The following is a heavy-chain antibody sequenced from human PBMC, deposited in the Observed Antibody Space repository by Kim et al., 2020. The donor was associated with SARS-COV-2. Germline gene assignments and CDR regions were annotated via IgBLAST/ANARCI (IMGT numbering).Heavy chain of an antibody. J-gene: IGHJ6*02. CDR3: ARSRRYSSSWYTNYYYGMDV. V-gene: IGHV4-59*13. CDR2: IYYSGST. Sequence: SETLSLTCTVSGGSISSYYWSWIRQPPGKGLEWIGYIYYSGSTNYNPSLKSRVTISVDTSKNQFSLKLSSVTAADTAVYYCARSRRYSSSWYTNYYYGMDVWGQGTTVTVSS. D-gene: IGHD6-13*01. CDR1: GGSISSYY.